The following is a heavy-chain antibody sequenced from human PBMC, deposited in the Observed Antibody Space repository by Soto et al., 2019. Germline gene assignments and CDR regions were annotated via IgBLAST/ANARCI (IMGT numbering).Heavy chain of an antibody. V-gene: IGHV3-21*01. D-gene: IGHD2-2*01. CDR2: ISSSSSYI. CDR3: ARTLDIVVVPAVGWFDT. CDR1: VFTFISYS. J-gene: IGHJ5*02. Sequence: PGWSLRLSCAASVFTFISYSMNWVRQAPGKGLEWVSSISSSSSYIYYADSVKGRFTISRDNAKNSLYLQMNSLRAEDTAVYYCARTLDIVVVPAVGWFDTWGQGTLVTVSS.